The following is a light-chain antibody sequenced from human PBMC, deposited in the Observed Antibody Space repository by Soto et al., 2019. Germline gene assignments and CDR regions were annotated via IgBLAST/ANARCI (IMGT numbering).Light chain of an antibody. CDR2: AAS. CDR3: QQTYTTPEIT. V-gene: IGKV1-9*01. CDR1: QGIGSY. J-gene: IGKJ1*01. Sequence: DIQLTQSPSFLSASLGDRVTITCRASQGIGSYLAWYQQKPGKAPRLLTYAASTLQSGVPSRFSGSGSGTDFTLTISSLQPEDFATYYCQQTYTTPEITFGQGTKVDIK.